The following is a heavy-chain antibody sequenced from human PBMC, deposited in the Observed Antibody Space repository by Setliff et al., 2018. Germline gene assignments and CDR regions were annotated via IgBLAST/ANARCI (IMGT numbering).Heavy chain of an antibody. CDR1: GGSISSGDYY. D-gene: IGHD1-26*01. V-gene: IGHV4-30-4*08. J-gene: IGHJ5*02. Sequence: PSETLSLTCTVSGGSISSGDYYWSWIRQPPGKGLEWIGYIYYSGSTYYNPSLKSRVTISVDTSKNQLSLKLSSVTAADTAVYYCARVRGGSYGFSWFDPWGQGTLVTVSS. CDR2: IYYSGST. CDR3: ARVRGGSYGFSWFDP.